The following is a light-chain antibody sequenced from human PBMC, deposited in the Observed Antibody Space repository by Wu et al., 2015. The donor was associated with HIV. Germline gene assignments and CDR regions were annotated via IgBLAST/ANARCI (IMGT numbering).Light chain of an antibody. CDR1: QSLSTN. Sequence: EIVMTQSPATLSVSPGERATLSCRASQSLSTNLAWYQQKFGQAPRLLIYATSTRATGIPARFSGSGSGTEFTLTINNMQSEDFAVYYCQQYNNWPYTFGQGTKLEIK. CDR3: QQYNNWPYT. CDR2: ATS. V-gene: IGKV3-15*01. J-gene: IGKJ2*01.